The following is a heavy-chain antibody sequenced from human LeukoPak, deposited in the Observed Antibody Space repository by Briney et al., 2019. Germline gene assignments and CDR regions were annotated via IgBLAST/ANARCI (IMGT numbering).Heavy chain of an antibody. V-gene: IGHV3-9*01. CDR1: GFTFDDYA. CDR2: ISWNSGSI. Sequence: PGGSLRLSCAASGFTFDDYAMHWVRQAPGKGLEWVSGISWNSGSIGYADSVKGRFTISRDNAKNSLYLQMNSLRAEDTAVYYCARARGQLPPIWGQGTMVTVSS. J-gene: IGHJ3*02. D-gene: IGHD5-24*01. CDR3: ARARGQLPPI.